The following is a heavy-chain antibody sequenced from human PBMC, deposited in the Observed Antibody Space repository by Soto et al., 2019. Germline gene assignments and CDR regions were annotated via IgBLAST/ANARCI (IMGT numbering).Heavy chain of an antibody. CDR3: AKDSWAIFGVPAGEYYAMDV. J-gene: IGHJ6*02. CDR1: GFTFNSYV. CDR2: ISGSGGTT. V-gene: IGHV3-23*01. D-gene: IGHD3-3*01. Sequence: GGSLRLSCAASGFTFNSYVMTWVRQAPGKGLEWVSAISGSGGTTYYSDSVKGRFTISRDNSKNTVYLQMNDLRVEDAAEYFCAKDSWAIFGVPAGEYYAMDVWGQGTTVTVSS.